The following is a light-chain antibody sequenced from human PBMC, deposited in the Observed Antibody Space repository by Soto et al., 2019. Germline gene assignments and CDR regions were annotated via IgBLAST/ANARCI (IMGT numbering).Light chain of an antibody. Sequence: SYELTQPPSVSVSPGQTAIITCSGNKLGDKYACWYQQKPGQSPVVVIYQDSKRPSGIPERFSGSSSGNTATLTISGTQAMDEADYYCQAWDSGTAVFGGGTKVTVL. CDR1: KLGDKY. V-gene: IGLV3-1*01. J-gene: IGLJ2*01. CDR2: QDS. CDR3: QAWDSGTAV.